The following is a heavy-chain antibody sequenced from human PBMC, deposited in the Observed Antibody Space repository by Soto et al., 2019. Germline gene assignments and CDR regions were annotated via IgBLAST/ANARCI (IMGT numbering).Heavy chain of an antibody. CDR2: INAGNGNT. CDR3: ARAKIYDFWSGYPPYYFDY. J-gene: IGHJ4*02. Sequence: ASVTVSCKASGYTFTSYAMHWVRQAPGQRLEWMGWINAGNGNTKYSQKFQGRVTITRDTSASTAYMELSSLRSEDTAVYYCARAKIYDFWSGYPPYYFDYWGQGTLVTVSS. D-gene: IGHD3-3*01. V-gene: IGHV1-3*01. CDR1: GYTFTSYA.